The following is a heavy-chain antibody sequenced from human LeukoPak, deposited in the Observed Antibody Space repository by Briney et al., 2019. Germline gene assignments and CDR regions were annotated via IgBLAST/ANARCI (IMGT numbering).Heavy chain of an antibody. CDR2: INPNSGGT. CDR1: GYTFTGYY. J-gene: IGHJ6*04. Sequence: ASVKVSCKASGYTFTGYYVHWVRQAPGQGLEWMGWINPNSGGTNYAQKFQGWVTMTRDTSISTAYMELSRLRSDDTAVYYCATHYGSGSYSGRGYYGMDVWGKGTTVTVSS. CDR3: ATHYGSGSYSGRGYYGMDV. V-gene: IGHV1-2*04. D-gene: IGHD3-10*01.